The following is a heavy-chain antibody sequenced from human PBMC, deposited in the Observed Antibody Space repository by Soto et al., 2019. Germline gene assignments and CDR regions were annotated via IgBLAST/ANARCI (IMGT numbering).Heavy chain of an antibody. D-gene: IGHD2-15*01. Sequence: QLQLQESGPGLVKPSETLSHTCTVSGGSIISNRCDWGWIRQPPGKGLEGLGSFCSDGNPYFKPSLRRRVPVSVNTSTNQSSRKLTSVTAAGTAVYYCARRSCSGDSCFFDKWGQGTLVTVSS. J-gene: IGHJ4*02. CDR2: FCSDGNP. V-gene: IGHV4-39*01. CDR3: ARRSCSGDSCFFDK. CDR1: GGSIISNRCD.